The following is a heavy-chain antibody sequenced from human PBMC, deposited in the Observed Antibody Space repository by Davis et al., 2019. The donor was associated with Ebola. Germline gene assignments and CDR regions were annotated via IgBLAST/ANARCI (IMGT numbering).Heavy chain of an antibody. J-gene: IGHJ3*02. CDR2: ISWISDSI. CDR3: AKDSSLIAAAGRGSAFDI. Sequence: SLKISCAASGFTFDDYAMHWVRQVPGKGLEWVSGISWISDSIGYADSVKGRFTISRDNAKNSLYLQMNSLRAEDTALYYCAKDSSLIAAAGRGSAFDIWGQGTMVTVSS. CDR1: GFTFDDYA. D-gene: IGHD6-13*01. V-gene: IGHV3-9*01.